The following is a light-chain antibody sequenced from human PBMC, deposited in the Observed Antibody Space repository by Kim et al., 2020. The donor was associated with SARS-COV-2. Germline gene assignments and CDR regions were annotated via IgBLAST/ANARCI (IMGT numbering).Light chain of an antibody. CDR2: AAS. CDR1: QNIRNF. J-gene: IGKJ2*01. Sequence: DIQMTQSPSSLSASVGDRVTISCRASQNIRNFLNWYQQQPGTAPKLLIYAASSLQSGVPSRFSGSASGTDFTLTISNLQPEDFATYYRPQNYTTPQHTFGQGTNLE. V-gene: IGKV1-39*01. CDR3: PQNYTTPQHT.